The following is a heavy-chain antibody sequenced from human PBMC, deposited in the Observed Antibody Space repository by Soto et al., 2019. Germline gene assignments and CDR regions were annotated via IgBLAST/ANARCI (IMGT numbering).Heavy chain of an antibody. V-gene: IGHV1-18*01. CDR2: ISTYNGNT. D-gene: IGHD3-22*01. CDR1: GYTFTSYG. CDR3: ARGGHYSHSRGYYDGTGGTFDF. J-gene: IGHJ4*02. Sequence: ASVKVSCKTSGYTFTSYGISWVRQAPGQGLEWMGWISTYNGNTNYAQKLQGRVTMTTYTSTSTAYMELRSLRSDDTAVYYCARGGHYSHSRGYYDGTGGTFDFWGQVTLVTVSS.